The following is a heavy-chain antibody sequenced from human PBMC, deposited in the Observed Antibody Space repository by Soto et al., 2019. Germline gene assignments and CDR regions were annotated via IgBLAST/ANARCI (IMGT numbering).Heavy chain of an antibody. CDR1: GFTFSSYA. Sequence: EVQLLESGGGSVQPGGSLRLSCAASGFTFSSYAMSWVRQAPGKGLEWVSAISGSGGSTYYADSVKGRFTISRDNSKNTLYLQMNSLRAEDTAVYYCVKGSSGWYERFDYWGQGTLVTVSS. CDR2: ISGSGGST. D-gene: IGHD6-19*01. V-gene: IGHV3-23*01. J-gene: IGHJ4*02. CDR3: VKGSSGWYERFDY.